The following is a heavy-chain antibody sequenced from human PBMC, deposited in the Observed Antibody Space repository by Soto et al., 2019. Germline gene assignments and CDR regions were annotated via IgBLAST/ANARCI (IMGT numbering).Heavy chain of an antibody. Sequence: SETLSLTCTVSGGSISSSNYYWGWIRQPPGKGLDWIGNIHYSGSTYHNPSLKSRVTISVDTSKNQFSLRLSSVTAADTAIYYCARAISWGRYQPITWFDPRGQGTLLTVSS. V-gene: IGHV4-39*01. CDR3: ARAISWGRYQPITWFDP. CDR2: IHYSGST. D-gene: IGHD3-16*02. J-gene: IGHJ5*02. CDR1: GGSISSSNYY.